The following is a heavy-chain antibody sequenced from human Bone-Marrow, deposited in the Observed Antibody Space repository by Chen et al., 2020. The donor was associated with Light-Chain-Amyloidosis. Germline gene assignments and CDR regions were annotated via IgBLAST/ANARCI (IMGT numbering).Heavy chain of an antibody. CDR2: IYYDGST. CDR3: ARTSGPSHFDY. J-gene: IGHJ4*02. CDR1: GGSIRSYF. D-gene: IGHD3-10*01. V-gene: IGHV4-59*01. Sequence: QVQLRESGPGLVQASETLSLSCPVSGGSIRSYFWSWIQQSPGKGLEWIGYIYYDGSTHYNPSLKSRVTISQDTSKNQYSLKLNSVTAADTAIYYCARTSGPSHFDYWGQGTLVTVSS.